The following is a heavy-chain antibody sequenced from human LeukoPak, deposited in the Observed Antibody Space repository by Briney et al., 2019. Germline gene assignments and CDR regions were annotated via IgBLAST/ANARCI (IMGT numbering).Heavy chain of an antibody. CDR3: AKDLNLLWFGELLQTYFDY. CDR2: ISGSGGST. CDR1: GFTFSSYA. D-gene: IGHD3-10*01. J-gene: IGHJ4*02. Sequence: GGSLRLSCAASGFTFSSYAMSWVRQAPGKGLEWVSAISGSGGSTYYADSVKGRFTISRDNSKNTLYLQMNSLRAEDTAVYYCAKDLNLLWFGELLQTYFDYWGQGTPVTVSS. V-gene: IGHV3-23*01.